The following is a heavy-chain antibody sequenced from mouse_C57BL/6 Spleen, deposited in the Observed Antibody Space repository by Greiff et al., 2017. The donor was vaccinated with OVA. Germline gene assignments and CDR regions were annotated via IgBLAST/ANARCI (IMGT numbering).Heavy chain of an antibody. V-gene: IGHV1-74*01. CDR3: AQEAVLGYYDAMDY. J-gene: IGHJ4*01. Sequence: QVQLQQPGAELVKPGASVKVSCKASGYTFTSYCLHWVKQRPGQGLEWIGRIHPSDSDTNYNQKFKGKATLTVDKSSSTAYMQLSSLTSEDSAVYYCAQEAVLGYYDAMDYWGQGTSVTVSS. CDR2: IHPSDSDT. D-gene: IGHD2-2*01. CDR1: GYTFTSYC.